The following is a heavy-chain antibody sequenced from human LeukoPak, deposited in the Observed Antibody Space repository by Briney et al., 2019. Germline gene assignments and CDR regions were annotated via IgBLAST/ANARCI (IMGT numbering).Heavy chain of an antibody. CDR3: ARRSMVQHMDV. J-gene: IGHJ6*03. D-gene: IGHD3-10*01. Sequence: GASVKVSCKASGDTFTKYAISWVRQAPGQGLEYMGWINTNTGNPTYAQAFTGRIVFSLDTSVSTAYLQIRSLKAEDTAVYFCARRSMVQHMDVWGKGTTVIVSS. CDR1: GDTFTKYA. CDR2: INTNTGNP. V-gene: IGHV7-4-1*02.